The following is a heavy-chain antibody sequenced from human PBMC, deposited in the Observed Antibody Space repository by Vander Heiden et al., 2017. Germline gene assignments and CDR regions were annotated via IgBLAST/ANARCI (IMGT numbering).Heavy chain of an antibody. CDR2: ISGSGGST. CDR1: GFTFSSYA. V-gene: IGHV3-23*01. Sequence: EVQLLESGGGWVQPGGSLRLSCAASGFTFSSYAMSWVRQAPGKGLEWVSAISGSGGSTYYADSVKGRFTISRDNSKNTLYLQMNSLRAEDTAVYYCAKPPSNPDTPPHDYWGQGTLVTVSS. D-gene: IGHD4-4*01. CDR3: AKPPSNPDTPPHDY. J-gene: IGHJ4*02.